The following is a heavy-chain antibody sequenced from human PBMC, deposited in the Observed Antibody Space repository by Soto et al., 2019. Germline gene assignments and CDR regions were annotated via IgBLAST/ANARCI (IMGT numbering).Heavy chain of an antibody. CDR3: ARDRGSSGWYSFDY. Sequence: QVRLVQSGAEVKKPGASVKVACKASGYTFTTYGISWVRQAPGQGLEWMGWIRAQNGNTNYAQKFQDRVTMTTDTSTSTAYMELRSLRSDDTAVYYCARDRGSSGWYSFDYWGQGTLVTVSS. D-gene: IGHD6-19*01. CDR2: IRAQNGNT. V-gene: IGHV1-18*01. CDR1: GYTFTTYG. J-gene: IGHJ4*02.